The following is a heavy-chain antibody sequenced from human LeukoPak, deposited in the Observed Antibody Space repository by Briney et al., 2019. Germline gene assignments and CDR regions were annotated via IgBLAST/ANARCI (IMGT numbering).Heavy chain of an antibody. Sequence: GASVKVSCKASGYTFTSYAMHWVRQAPGQRLEWMGRINVGNGITKYSQKFQGRVTITRDTSASTAYMELSSLRPEDAAVYYCARGPTRPWFDPWGQGTLVTVSS. V-gene: IGHV1-3*01. J-gene: IGHJ5*02. CDR2: INVGNGIT. D-gene: IGHD5-12*01. CDR3: ARGPTRPWFDP. CDR1: GYTFTSYA.